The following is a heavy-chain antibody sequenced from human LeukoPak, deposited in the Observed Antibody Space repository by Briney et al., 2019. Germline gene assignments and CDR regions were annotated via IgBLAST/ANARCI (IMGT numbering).Heavy chain of an antibody. V-gene: IGHV1-2*02. D-gene: IGHD3-22*01. CDR3: ARVRVVVLIVGMDV. J-gene: IGHJ6*02. CDR2: IIPSSGGT. Sequence: ASVKVSCKASGYTFTDYYLYWVRQAPGQGLEWMGWIIPSSGGTNYAQKFQGRVTMTRDTSISTAYMELSRLRSDDTAVYYCARVRVVVLIVGMDVWGQGTTVTVSS. CDR1: GYTFTDYY.